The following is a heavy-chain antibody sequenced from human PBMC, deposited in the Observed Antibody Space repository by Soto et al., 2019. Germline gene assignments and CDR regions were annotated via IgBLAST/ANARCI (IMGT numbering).Heavy chain of an antibody. CDR1: GFTFNDYA. V-gene: IGHV3-23*01. CDR2: ISGSLGSA. Sequence: EMQLLESGGDLGQSGGSLRLSCAVSGFTFNDYAMSWVRQAPGKGLEWVSTISGSLGSAYYAASVEGRFTISGDNSNNTLYLQMNSLRVEDTATYYCAKDSRLPGFGLLIHAFDIWGHGTVATGSS. CDR3: AKDSRLPGFGLLIHAFDI. J-gene: IGHJ3*02. D-gene: IGHD3-3*01.